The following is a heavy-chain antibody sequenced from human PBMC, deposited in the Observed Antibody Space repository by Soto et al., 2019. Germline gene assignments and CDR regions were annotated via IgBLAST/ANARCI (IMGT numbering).Heavy chain of an antibody. D-gene: IGHD3-10*01. J-gene: IGHJ5*02. CDR1: GYTFTNYG. CDR2: ISAYNGNT. V-gene: IGHV1-18*01. Sequence: GASVKVSCKASGYTFTNYGISWVRQAPGQGLEWKGWISAYNGNTKYAQKLQGRVTMTTDTSTSTAYMELRSLRSDDTAVYYCARGVGSGSYYNQYNWFDPWGQGTLVTVSS. CDR3: ARGVGSGSYYNQYNWFDP.